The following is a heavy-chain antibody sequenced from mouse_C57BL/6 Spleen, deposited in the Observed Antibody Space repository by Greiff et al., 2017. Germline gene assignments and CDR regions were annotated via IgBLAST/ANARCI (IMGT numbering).Heavy chain of an antibody. CDR3: ASSYGSTYYYAMDY. D-gene: IGHD1-1*01. V-gene: IGHV1-49*01. Sequence: LQQSGAELVRPGSSVKLSCTDSYFAFMASAMHWVKQRPGHGLEWIGSFTMYSDATEYSENFKGKATLTANTSSSTAYMELSSLTSEDSAVYYCASSYGSTYYYAMDYWGQGTSVTVSS. J-gene: IGHJ4*01. CDR1: YFAFMASA. CDR2: FTMYSDAT.